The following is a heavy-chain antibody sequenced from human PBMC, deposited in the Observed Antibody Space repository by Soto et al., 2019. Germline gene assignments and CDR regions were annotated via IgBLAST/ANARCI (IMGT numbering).Heavy chain of an antibody. J-gene: IGHJ6*04. CDR3: ARDDVLCDGGRCYGVPLDV. V-gene: IGHV3-66*01. CDR1: GFTVSSKY. D-gene: IGHD2-15*01. Sequence: PGGSLRPSCAASGFTVSSKYMSWVRQAPGKGLEWVSLIQSGGPTYYADSVKGRFTISRDTSENTVHLQMDSLRAEDTAVYYCARDDVLCDGGRCYGVPLDVCGKGTTDTVSS. CDR2: IQSGGPT.